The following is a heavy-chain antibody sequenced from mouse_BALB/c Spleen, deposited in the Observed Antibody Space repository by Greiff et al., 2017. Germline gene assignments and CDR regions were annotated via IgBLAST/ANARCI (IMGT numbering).Heavy chain of an antibody. CDR1: GYTFTSYW. J-gene: IGHJ4*01. V-gene: IGHV1S81*02. D-gene: IGHD2-3*01. CDR3: AKADGYYYAMDY. CDR2: INPSNGRT. Sequence: QVQLKQSGAELVKPGASVKLSCKASGYTFTSYWMHWVKQRPGQGLEWIGEINPSNGRTNYNEKFKSKATLTVDKSSSTAYMQLSSLTSEDSAVYYCAKADGYYYAMDYWGQGTSVTVSS.